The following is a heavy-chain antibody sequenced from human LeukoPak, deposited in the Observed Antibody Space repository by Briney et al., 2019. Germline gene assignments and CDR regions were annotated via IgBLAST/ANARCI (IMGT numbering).Heavy chain of an antibody. D-gene: IGHD3-22*01. CDR3: ARGIGNYFDSSSYYDD. Sequence: SETLSLTCTVSGGSISSGDYSWTWVRQPPGKGLEWIGYIYYSGDTYYSPSLKRRVSISIDTSKNQFSLKLRSVTAADTAIYYCARGIGNYFDSSSYYDDWGQGTLVTGSS. J-gene: IGHJ4*02. CDR1: GGSISSGDYS. CDR2: IYYSGDT. V-gene: IGHV4-30-4*01.